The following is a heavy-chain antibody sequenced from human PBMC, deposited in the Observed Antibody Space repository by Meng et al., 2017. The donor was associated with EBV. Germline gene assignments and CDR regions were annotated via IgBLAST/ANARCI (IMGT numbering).Heavy chain of an antibody. J-gene: IGHJ5*02. Sequence: QVQLQESGPGLAKPSETLSLTCTVSGGSVNNESYYWGWIRQPPGKGLEYIGYIYYTGSTNYNSSLKSRVTISLDKSKNQFSLKLTSLTAADTAIYYCARGDYTNYPRWFDPWGQGTLGTVSS. V-gene: IGHV4-61*01. D-gene: IGHD4-11*01. CDR1: GGSVNNESYY. CDR2: IYYTGST. CDR3: ARGDYTNYPRWFDP.